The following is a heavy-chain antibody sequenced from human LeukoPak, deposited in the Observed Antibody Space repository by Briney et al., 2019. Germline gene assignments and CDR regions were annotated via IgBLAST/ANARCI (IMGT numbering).Heavy chain of an antibody. CDR3: ARCGYNSENRGWCHGFDI. CDR1: GFAFSNYA. Sequence: GGSLKLSCAASGFAFSNYAMSWVRQAPGEGLEWVSATGFRSGTQYADSVKGRFTISRDDSKHTLYLQMKSLRAEGTAIYFCARCGYNSENRGWCHGFDIWGQGAVVTVSS. V-gene: IGHV3-23*01. D-gene: IGHD3-22*01. CDR2: TGFRSGT. J-gene: IGHJ3*02.